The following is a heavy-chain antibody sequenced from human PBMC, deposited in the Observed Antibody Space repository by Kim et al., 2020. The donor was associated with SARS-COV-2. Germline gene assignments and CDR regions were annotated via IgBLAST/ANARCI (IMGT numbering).Heavy chain of an antibody. J-gene: IGHJ4*02. CDR3: ARQEYYDSSGYYCDY. Sequence: GESLKISCKGSGYSFTSYWISWVRQMPGKGLEWMGRIDPSDSYTNYSPSFQGHVTISADKSISTAYLQWSSLKASDNAMYYCARQEYYDSSGYYCDYWGQGTLVTVSS. D-gene: IGHD3-22*01. V-gene: IGHV5-10-1*01. CDR2: IDPSDSYT. CDR1: GYSFTSYW.